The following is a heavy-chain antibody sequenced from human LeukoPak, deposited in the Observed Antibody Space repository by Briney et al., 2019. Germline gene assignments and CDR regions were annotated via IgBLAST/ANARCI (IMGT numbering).Heavy chain of an antibody. CDR3: ARLGITMMASSSPPDY. CDR2: IYHSGST. J-gene: IGHJ4*02. D-gene: IGHD3-22*01. V-gene: IGHV4-38-2*01. Sequence: SETLSLTCAVSGYSISSGYYWGWIRQPPGKGLEWIGSIYHSGSTYYNPSLKRRVTISVDTSKNQFSLNLSSVTAADTAVYYSARLGITMMASSSPPDYWGQGTLVTVSS. CDR1: GYSISSGYY.